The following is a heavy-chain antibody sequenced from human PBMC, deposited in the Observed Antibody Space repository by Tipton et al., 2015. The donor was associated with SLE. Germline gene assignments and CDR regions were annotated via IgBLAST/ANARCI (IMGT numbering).Heavy chain of an antibody. CDR2: ISSTGST. Sequence: TLSLTCTVSGVSISSSRYYSSWSWIRQSAGKGLEWIGRISSTGSTNYNPSLKSRVTMSVDTSENQFSLRVTSVTAADSAIYYCARPDLIWGQGTLVTVSS. J-gene: IGHJ4*02. D-gene: IGHD1-14*01. V-gene: IGHV4-61*02. CDR3: ARPDLI. CDR1: GVSISSSRYYSS.